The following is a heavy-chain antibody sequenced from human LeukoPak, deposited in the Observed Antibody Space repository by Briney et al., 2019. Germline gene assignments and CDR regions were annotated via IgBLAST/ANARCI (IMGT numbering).Heavy chain of an antibody. Sequence: GGSLRLSCAASGFTFSSYTMSWVRQAPGKGLEWVSTITTSDGNTYYADSVKGRFTVSRDNSKNTLYLQMNSLRAEDTAVYYCARDTGALVTHFDYWGQGTLVTVSS. CDR2: ITTSDGNT. D-gene: IGHD5-18*01. CDR1: GFTFSSYT. CDR3: ARDTGALVTHFDY. V-gene: IGHV3-23*01. J-gene: IGHJ4*02.